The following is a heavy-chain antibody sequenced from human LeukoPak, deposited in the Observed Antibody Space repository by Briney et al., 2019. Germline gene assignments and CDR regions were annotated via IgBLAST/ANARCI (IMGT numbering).Heavy chain of an antibody. J-gene: IGHJ6*03. CDR2: INDSGST. CDR3: ARVKDPGGYYYYYYMDV. D-gene: IGHD3-16*01. V-gene: IGHV4-34*01. CDR1: GGSFSGYY. Sequence: SETLSLTCAVYGGSFSGYYWSWIRQPPGKGLEWIGEINDSGSTKHNPSLKSRVTISIDTSKNQFSLKVTSVTAADTAVYYCARVKDPGGYYYYYYMDVWGKGTTVTVSS.